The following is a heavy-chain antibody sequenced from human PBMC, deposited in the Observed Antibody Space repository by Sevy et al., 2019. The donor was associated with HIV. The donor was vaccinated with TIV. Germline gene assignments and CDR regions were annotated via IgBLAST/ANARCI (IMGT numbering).Heavy chain of an antibody. Sequence: GGSLRLSCAGSGFTFRSYGIHWVRQSPGKGLEWVAFTSFDGRNTYSADSVKGRFTVSRDNSNNAVYLQMNNLRTEDTAMYYCAKDILGDNSPWFFFDYWGQGTQVTVSS. J-gene: IGHJ4*02. V-gene: IGHV3-30*18. D-gene: IGHD3-9*01. CDR3: AKDILGDNSPWFFFDY. CDR1: GFTFRSYG. CDR2: TSFDGRNT.